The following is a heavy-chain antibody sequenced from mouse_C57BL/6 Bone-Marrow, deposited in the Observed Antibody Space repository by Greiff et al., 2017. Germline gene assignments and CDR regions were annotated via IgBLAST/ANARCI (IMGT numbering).Heavy chain of an antibody. CDR2: IYPGSGST. CDR1: GYTFTSYW. Sequence: QVQLQQPGAELVKPGASVKMSCKASGYTFTSYWITWVKQRPGQGLEWIGDIYPGSGSTNYNEKFKSKATLTVDTPSSTAYLQLSSLTSEDSAVYYCARSWGVRWFFAYWGQGTLVTVSA. D-gene: IGHD2-2*01. V-gene: IGHV1-55*01. CDR3: ARSWGVRWFFAY. J-gene: IGHJ3*01.